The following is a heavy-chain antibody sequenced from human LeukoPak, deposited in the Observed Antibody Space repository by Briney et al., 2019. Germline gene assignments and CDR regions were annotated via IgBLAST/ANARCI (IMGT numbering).Heavy chain of an antibody. CDR2: ISAYNGNT. V-gene: IGHV1-18*01. D-gene: IGHD2-2*01. CDR1: GYTFTSYD. J-gene: IGHJ6*03. Sequence: VASVKVSCKASGYTFTSYDINWVRQATGQGLEWMGWISAYNGNTNYAQKLQGRVTMTTDTSTSTAYMELRSLRSDDTAVYYCARYCSSTSCYPSYYYMDVWGKGTTVTVSS. CDR3: ARYCSSTSCYPSYYYMDV.